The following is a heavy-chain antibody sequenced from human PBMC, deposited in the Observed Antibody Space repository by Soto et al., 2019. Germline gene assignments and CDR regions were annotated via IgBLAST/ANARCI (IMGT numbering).Heavy chain of an antibody. CDR3: ASVVVGATRQTGSDH. CDR2: VRSSGGT. J-gene: IGHJ4*02. V-gene: IGHV4-39*01. D-gene: IGHD2-15*01. Sequence: PSETLSLTCTVSHGSITSGDYFWAWIRQPPGKGLEFIGSVRSSGGTYYSPSLKSRASISIDKSRNQFSLKLTSVNAGDMAVYFCASVVVGATRQTGSDHWGQGTLVTVSS. CDR1: HGSITSGDYF.